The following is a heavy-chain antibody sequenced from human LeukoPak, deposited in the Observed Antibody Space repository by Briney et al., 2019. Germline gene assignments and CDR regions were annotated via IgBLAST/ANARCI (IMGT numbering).Heavy chain of an antibody. CDR2: IYTSGST. CDR3: ARLEPDGYLDY. V-gene: IGHV4-4*09. D-gene: IGHD1-14*01. Sequence: PSETLSLTCTVSGGSISSYYWSWIRQPPGKGLEWIGYIYTSGSTNYNPSLKSRVTISVDTSKNQFSLKLSSVTAADTAVYYRARLEPDGYLDYWGQGTLVTVSS. J-gene: IGHJ4*02. CDR1: GGSISSYY.